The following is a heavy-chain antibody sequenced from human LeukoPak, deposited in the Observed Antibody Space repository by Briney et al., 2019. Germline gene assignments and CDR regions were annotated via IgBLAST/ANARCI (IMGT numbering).Heavy chain of an antibody. CDR2: ISGNGYNT. J-gene: IGHJ4*02. D-gene: IGHD3-10*01. CDR1: GFTLGNYA. CDR3: AKGVRLWFAFYFDY. Sequence: GGSLRLSCAASGFTLGNYAMTWVRQAPGKGLEWVSAISGNGYNTYYADSVKGRFTISSESSRNTLYLQMHSLRAEDTAVYYCAKGVRLWFAFYFDYWGQGTLVTVSS. V-gene: IGHV3-23*01.